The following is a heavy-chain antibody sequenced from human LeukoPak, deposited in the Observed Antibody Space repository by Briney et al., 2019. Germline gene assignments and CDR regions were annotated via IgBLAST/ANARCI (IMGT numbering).Heavy chain of an antibody. CDR1: GYTFTDYH. V-gene: IGHV1-2*02. J-gene: IGHJ5*02. Sequence: ASVKVSCKASGYTFTDYHLHWLRQVPGQGLEWMGWILPDSGATNYPQTFVGRVTMTKDTSISTAYMELSTLRSDDTAVYYCARGGGDNWGWDSFDPWGQGTLVTVSS. CDR3: ARGGGDNWGWDSFDP. CDR2: ILPDSGAT. D-gene: IGHD2-21*01.